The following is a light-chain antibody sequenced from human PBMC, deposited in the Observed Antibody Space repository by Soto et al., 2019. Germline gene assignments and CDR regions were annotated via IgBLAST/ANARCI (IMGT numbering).Light chain of an antibody. CDR1: QTVNYK. CDR2: GAS. V-gene: IGKV3-20*01. J-gene: IGKJ1*01. Sequence: EIVMTQSPATLSVSPGERATLSCRTSQTVNYKLAWYQQKPGQAPRFLIYGASSRATGIPDRFSGSGSGTDFTLTISRLEPEDFVVYHCQQYGDLPPTFGQGTKVDIK. CDR3: QQYGDLPPT.